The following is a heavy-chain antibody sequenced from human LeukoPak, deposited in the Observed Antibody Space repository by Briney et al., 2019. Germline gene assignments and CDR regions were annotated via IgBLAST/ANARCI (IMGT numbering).Heavy chain of an antibody. CDR1: GGSINSDY. D-gene: IGHD3-10*01. J-gene: IGHJ6*02. Sequence: SETLSLTCTVSGGSINSDYWSWLRQPPGEGPEWIGYIYYSGSTNYNPSLKSRVTISVDTSKNQFSLKLSSVTAADTAVYYCARAGNHMVRGVTYYGMDVWGQGTTVTVSS. CDR3: ARAGNHMVRGVTYYGMDV. V-gene: IGHV4-59*12. CDR2: IYYSGST.